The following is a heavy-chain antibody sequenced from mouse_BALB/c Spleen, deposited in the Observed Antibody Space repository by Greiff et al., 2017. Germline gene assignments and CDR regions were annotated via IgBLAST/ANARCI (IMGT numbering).Heavy chain of an antibody. D-gene: IGHD2-1*01. CDR1: GFAFSSYD. Sequence: EVQVVESGGGLVKPGGSLKLSCAASGFAFSSYDMSWVRQTPEKRLEWVAYISSGGGSTYYPDTVKGRFTISRDNARNILYLQMSSLRSEDTAMYYCARGGIYYGIPYWYFDVWGAGTTVTVSS. J-gene: IGHJ1*01. CDR3: ARGGIYYGIPYWYFDV. V-gene: IGHV5-12-1*01. CDR2: ISSGGGST.